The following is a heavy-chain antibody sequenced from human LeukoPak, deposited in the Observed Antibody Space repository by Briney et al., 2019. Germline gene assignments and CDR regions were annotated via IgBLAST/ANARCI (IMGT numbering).Heavy chain of an antibody. Sequence: GGSLRLSFAASGFTFSNYRMNWVRQAPGKGLELVSHISSVSSSIYYADSVKGRFTMSRDNAKNSLYLQMNSLRAEDTAVYHCARYSSGWSIDYWGQGSLVTVSS. J-gene: IGHJ4*02. CDR3: ARYSSGWSIDY. V-gene: IGHV3-48*01. D-gene: IGHD6-19*01. CDR1: GFTFSNYR. CDR2: ISSVSSSI.